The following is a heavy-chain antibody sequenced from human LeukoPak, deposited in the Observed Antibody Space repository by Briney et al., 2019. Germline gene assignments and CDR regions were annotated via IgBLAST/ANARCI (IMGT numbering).Heavy chain of an antibody. J-gene: IGHJ4*02. CDR3: ATDFPARGVGAAYYFDY. D-gene: IGHD1-26*01. CDR2: FDPEDGET. V-gene: IGHV1-24*01. Sequence: ASVKVSCKVSGYNLTELSMHWVRQAPGKGLEWMGGFDPEDGETIYAQKFQGRVTMTEDTSTDTAYMELSSLRSEDTAVYYCATDFPARGVGAAYYFDYWGQGTLVTVSS. CDR1: GYNLTELS.